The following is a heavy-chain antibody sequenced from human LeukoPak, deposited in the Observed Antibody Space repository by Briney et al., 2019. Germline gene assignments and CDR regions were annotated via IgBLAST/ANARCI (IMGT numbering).Heavy chain of an antibody. CDR3: ARGIVGSRDFYFRYYFDY. CDR1: GYSISSSNW. D-gene: IGHD3/OR15-3a*01. CDR2: IYYSGNT. Sequence: PSETLSLTCAVSGYSISSSNWWGWIRQPPGKGLEWIGIIYYSGNTYYNASLKSRVTISVDTSKNQFSLKLSSVTAADTAVYFSARGIVGSRDFYFRYYFDYWGQGTLVTVSS. V-gene: IGHV4-38-2*01. J-gene: IGHJ4*02.